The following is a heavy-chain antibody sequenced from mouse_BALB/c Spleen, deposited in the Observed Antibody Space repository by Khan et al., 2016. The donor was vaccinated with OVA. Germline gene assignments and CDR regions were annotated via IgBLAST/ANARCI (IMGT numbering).Heavy chain of an antibody. D-gene: IGHD4-1*01. CDR2: IAPATGNT. Sequence: EVQLQESGAELVKPRASVKLSCTASGFNIKDTYMHWVKQRPEQGLEWIGRIAPATGNTKYDPKFQDKATITAETSSNTAYLQLSSLTSDDTAVYYGARDDWDVCADWGQGTLVTCSA. CDR1: GFNIKDTY. V-gene: IGHV14-3*02. J-gene: IGHJ3*01. CDR3: ARDDWDVCAD.